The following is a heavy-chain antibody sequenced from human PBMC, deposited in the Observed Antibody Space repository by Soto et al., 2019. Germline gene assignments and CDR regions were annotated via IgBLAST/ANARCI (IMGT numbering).Heavy chain of an antibody. CDR3: ARGSYYGSGATVVAY. J-gene: IGHJ4*02. Sequence: SETLSLTCTVSGGSISGYYWSWIRQPPGKGLEWIGYMYNTGSTVYNPSFKSRVTISVDTSKNQFSLKVNSVTAADTAVYYCARGSYYGSGATVVAYWGQGTLVTVSS. CDR1: GGSISGYY. D-gene: IGHD3-10*01. CDR2: MYNTGST. V-gene: IGHV4-59*01.